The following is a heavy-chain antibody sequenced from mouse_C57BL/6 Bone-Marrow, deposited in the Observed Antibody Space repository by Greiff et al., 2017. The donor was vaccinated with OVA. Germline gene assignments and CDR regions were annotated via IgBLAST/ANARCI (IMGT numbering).Heavy chain of an antibody. V-gene: IGHV1-55*01. D-gene: IGHD2-5*01. J-gene: IGHJ2*01. CDR3: ARTRYSILDY. Sequence: QVQLQQPGAELVKPGASVKMSCKASGYTFTSYWITWVKQRPGQGLEWIGDIYPGSGSTNYHEKFKSKATLTVDTSSSTAYMQLSSRTSEDSAVYYCARTRYSILDYWGQGTTLTVSS. CDR2: IYPGSGST. CDR1: GYTFTSYW.